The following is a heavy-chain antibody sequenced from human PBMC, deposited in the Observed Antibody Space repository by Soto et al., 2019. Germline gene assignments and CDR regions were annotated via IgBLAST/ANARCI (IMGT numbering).Heavy chain of an antibody. CDR3: ARDTGALTYYYDSSGGYYGMDV. J-gene: IGHJ6*02. Sequence: EVQLVESGGGLVKPGGSLRLSCAASGFTLSSYSMNWVRQAPGKGLEWVSSSSSSSSYIYYADSVKGRFTITRDNAKNSLYLQMNSVRAEDTAVYYCARDTGALTYYYDSSGGYYGMDVWGQGTTVTVSS. CDR1: GFTLSSYS. V-gene: IGHV3-21*01. D-gene: IGHD3-22*01. CDR2: SSSSSSYI.